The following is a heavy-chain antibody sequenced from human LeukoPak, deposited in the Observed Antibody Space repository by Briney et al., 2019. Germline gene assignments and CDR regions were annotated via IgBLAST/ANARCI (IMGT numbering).Heavy chain of an antibody. CDR2: IYLGDSDT. V-gene: IGHV5-51*01. J-gene: IGHJ4*02. CDR3: ARGSGDSSWSDY. D-gene: IGHD6-13*01. Sequence: GESLKISCKGSGYTSTSYWIAWVRQMPGKGLEWMGIIYLGDSDTRYSPSFQGQVTISADKSIGTAYLQCRSLKASDTAMYYCARGSGDSSWSDYWGQGTLVTVSS. CDR1: GYTSTSYW.